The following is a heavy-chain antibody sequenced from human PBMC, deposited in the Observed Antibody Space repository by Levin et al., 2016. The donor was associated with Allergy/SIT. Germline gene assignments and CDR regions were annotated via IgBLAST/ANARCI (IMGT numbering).Heavy chain of an antibody. CDR1: GYSFTTYW. CDR3: ASASAADYYYYYGMDV. D-gene: IGHD6-13*01. Sequence: KVSCKGSGYSFTTYWIIWVRQMPGKGLEWMGRIDPGDSYTNYSPSFQGHVTISADKSISTAYLQWNSLKASDTAMYYCASASAADYYYYYGMDVWGQGTTVTVSS. V-gene: IGHV5-10-1*01. J-gene: IGHJ6*02. CDR2: IDPGDSYT.